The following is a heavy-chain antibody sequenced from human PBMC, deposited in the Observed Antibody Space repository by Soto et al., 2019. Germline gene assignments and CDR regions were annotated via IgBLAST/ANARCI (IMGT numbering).Heavy chain of an antibody. D-gene: IGHD3-10*01. CDR1: GGSFSGYY. CDR2: MNDSGST. Sequence: SETLSLTCAVYGGSFSGYYWSWIRQPPGKGLEWIGDMNDSGSTNYNPSLKSRVTISVDPSKKQFSLKLSSVTAADTAVYYCASVRGVILSFDYWGQGTLVNVSS. CDR3: ASVRGVILSFDY. V-gene: IGHV4-34*01. J-gene: IGHJ4*02.